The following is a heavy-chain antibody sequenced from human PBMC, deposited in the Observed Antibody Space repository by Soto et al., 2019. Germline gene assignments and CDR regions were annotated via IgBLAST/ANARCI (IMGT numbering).Heavy chain of an antibody. D-gene: IGHD3-10*01. CDR2: ISYDGTSE. V-gene: IGHV3-30-3*01. CDR1: GFTFSSYP. J-gene: IGHJ5*01. CDR3: LRDYSGWFDF. Sequence: QVQLVESGGGVVQPGRSLRLSCAASGFTFSSYPIHWVRQAPGKGLEWVGSISYDGTSEDFADSRRGRFTLSRDNSKNMLWLQMNSLRSEDTAVYYCLRDYSGWFDFWGQGTLVTVSS.